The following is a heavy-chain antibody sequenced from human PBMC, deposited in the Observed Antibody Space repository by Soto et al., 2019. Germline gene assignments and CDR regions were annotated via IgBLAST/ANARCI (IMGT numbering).Heavy chain of an antibody. D-gene: IGHD3-10*01. J-gene: IGHJ5*02. Sequence: GGSLRLSCAASGFTVSTSQMTWVRQAPGKGLEWVSVIFIGGTTQYAKSVKGRFTISRDKSENTVVLQMNSVRAEDTAVYYCTSLGPYPSVTYSFKHNCFYPLGQGTQVTVSS. V-gene: IGHV3-53*01. CDR3: TSLGPYPSVTYSFKHNCFYP. CDR2: IFIGGTT. CDR1: GFTVSTSQ.